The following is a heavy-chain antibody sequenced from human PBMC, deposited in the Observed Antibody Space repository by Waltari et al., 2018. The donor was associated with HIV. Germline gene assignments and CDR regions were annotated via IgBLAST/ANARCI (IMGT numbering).Heavy chain of an antibody. D-gene: IGHD5-12*01. CDR3: ARRERWLQFPDY. CDR2: IYYSGST. CDR1: GGSISRYY. Sequence: QVQLQESGPGLVTPSETLSLTCTVSGGSISRYYWSWIRQPPGKGLEWIGYIYYSGSTNYNPSLKSRVTISVDTSKNQFSLKLSAVTAADTAVYYCARRERWLQFPDYWGQGTLVTVSS. J-gene: IGHJ4*02. V-gene: IGHV4-59*08.